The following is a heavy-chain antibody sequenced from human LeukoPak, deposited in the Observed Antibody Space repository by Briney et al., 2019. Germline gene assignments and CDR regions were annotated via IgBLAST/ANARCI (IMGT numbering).Heavy chain of an antibody. CDR2: IGGDDGST. CDR1: GFTFSSSA. J-gene: IGHJ4*02. V-gene: IGHV3-23*01. CDR3: AKDRSGWYYFDY. Sequence: GGSLRLSCAASGFTFSSSAMSWVRQAPGKGLDWVSAIGGDDGSTYYADSVKGRFTISRDNSKNSLYLQMNSLRAEDTAVYYCAKDRSGWYYFDYWGQGTLVTVSS. D-gene: IGHD6-19*01.